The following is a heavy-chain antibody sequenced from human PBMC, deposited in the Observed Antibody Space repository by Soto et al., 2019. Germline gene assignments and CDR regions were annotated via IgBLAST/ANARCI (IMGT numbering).Heavy chain of an antibody. CDR3: ARGWGGIATAGSRIDF. J-gene: IGHJ4*02. Sequence: QVQLVQSGAEVKKPGASVKVSCKTSGYSFTNYATHWVRQAPGQRLEWMGWINAGNGNTKYSQKFQGRVTITRDTSANTAYMDLSSLTFEDTAVYYCARGWGGIATAGSRIDFWGQGALVTVSS. CDR2: INAGNGNT. D-gene: IGHD6-13*01. CDR1: GYSFTNYA. V-gene: IGHV1-3*01.